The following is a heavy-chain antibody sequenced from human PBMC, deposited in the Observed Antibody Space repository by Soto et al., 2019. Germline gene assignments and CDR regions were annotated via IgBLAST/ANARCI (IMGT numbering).Heavy chain of an antibody. Sequence: QVQLQESGPALVKPSGTLSLTCAVSGSSISSSNWWSWVRQSPGKGLEWIGEMYHSGNTNYNPSLKSRVTILVDKYKNQFSLKLSSVTAADTAIYYCARANAYRRGIDYGGQGTLVTVSS. CDR3: ARANAYRRGIDY. CDR2: MYHSGNT. J-gene: IGHJ4*02. CDR1: GSSISSSNW. V-gene: IGHV4-4*02. D-gene: IGHD3-16*01.